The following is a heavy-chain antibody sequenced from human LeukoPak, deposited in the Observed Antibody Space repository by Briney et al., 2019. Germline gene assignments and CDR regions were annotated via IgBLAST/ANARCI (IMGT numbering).Heavy chain of an antibody. V-gene: IGHV4-59*01. J-gene: IGHJ5*02. CDR1: GGSISFYY. CDR2: IYYSGST. D-gene: IGHD4-23*01. Sequence: SETLSLTCTVSGGSISFYYWSWIRQPPGKGLEWIGYIYYSGSTNYNPSLKSRVTISLDTSNNQFSLKLRSVTAADTAVYYCARSRLRWAFDWFDPWGQGTLVTVSS. CDR3: ARSRLRWAFDWFDP.